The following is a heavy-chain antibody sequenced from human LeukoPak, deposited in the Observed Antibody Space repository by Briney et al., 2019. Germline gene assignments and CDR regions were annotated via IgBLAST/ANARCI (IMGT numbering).Heavy chain of an antibody. J-gene: IGHJ4*02. CDR2: ISGNVGST. Sequence: GSLRLSCAASGFTFSSYAMSWVRQAPGKGLEWVSSISGNVGSTDHADSVKGRFTISRDNSKNTLYLQMNSLRAEDTAVYYCAKGGCTSTSCYFNCWGQGTLVTVSS. CDR3: AKGGCTSTSCYFNC. V-gene: IGHV3-23*01. D-gene: IGHD2-2*01. CDR1: GFTFSSYA.